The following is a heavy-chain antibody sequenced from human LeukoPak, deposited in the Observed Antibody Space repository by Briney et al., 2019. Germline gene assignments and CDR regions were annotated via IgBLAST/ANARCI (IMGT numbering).Heavy chain of an antibody. CDR3: ARGYCSSTSCYEATFDY. CDR2: TYYRSTWYN. Sequence: SQTLSLTCAISGDSVSSNSVTWNWIRQSPSRGLEWLGRTYYRSTWYNDYAVSVKSRITINPDTSKNQFSLQLNSVTPEDTAVYYCARGYCSSTSCYEATFDYWGQGTLVTVSS. V-gene: IGHV6-1*01. D-gene: IGHD2-2*01. J-gene: IGHJ4*02. CDR1: GDSVSSNSVT.